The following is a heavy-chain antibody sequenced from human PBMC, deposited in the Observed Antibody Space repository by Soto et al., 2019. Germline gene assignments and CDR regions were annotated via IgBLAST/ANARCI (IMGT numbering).Heavy chain of an antibody. CDR1: GFTFSSYG. CDR3: AKTRDGYNFAFDY. J-gene: IGHJ4*02. V-gene: IGHV3-30*18. Sequence: PGGSLRLSCAASGFTFSSYGMHWVRQAPGKGLEWVAVISYDGSNKYYADSVKGRFTISRDNSKNTLYLQMNSLRAEDTAVYYCAKTRDGYNFAFDYWGQGTLVTVSS. CDR2: ISYDGSNK. D-gene: IGHD5-12*01.